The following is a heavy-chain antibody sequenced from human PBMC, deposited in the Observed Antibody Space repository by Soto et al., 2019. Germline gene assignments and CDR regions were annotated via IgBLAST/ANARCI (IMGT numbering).Heavy chain of an antibody. CDR2: IYYSGST. J-gene: IGHJ5*02. CDR1: GGSISSYY. V-gene: IGHV4-59*01. Sequence: QVQLQESGPGLVKPSETLSLTCTVSGGSISSYYWSWIRQPPGKGLEWIGYIYYSGSTNYNPSLKSRVTISVDTSKNQFSLKLSSVTAADTAVYYCARDRIMITFGGVMGGFDPWGQGTLVTVSS. D-gene: IGHD3-16*01. CDR3: ARDRIMITFGGVMGGFDP.